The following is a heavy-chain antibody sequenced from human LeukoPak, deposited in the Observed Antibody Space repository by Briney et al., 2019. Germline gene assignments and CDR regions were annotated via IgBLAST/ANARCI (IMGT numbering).Heavy chain of an antibody. J-gene: IGHJ4*02. CDR2: IYYGGNT. Sequence: SETLSLTCTVSGGSISSSDYYWGWIRQPPERGLEWIATIYYGGNTYYNPSLKSRVTISVDKSKNQFSLNLSFVTAADTAVYYCARYLPSTSMVTGFDSWGQGTLVTVSS. D-gene: IGHD5-18*01. CDR3: ARYLPSTSMVTGFDS. V-gene: IGHV4-39*01. CDR1: GGSISSSDYY.